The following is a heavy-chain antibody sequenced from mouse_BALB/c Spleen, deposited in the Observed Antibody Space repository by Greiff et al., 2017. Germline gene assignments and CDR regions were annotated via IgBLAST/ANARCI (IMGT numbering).Heavy chain of an antibody. CDR3: ARYRYDEGTGDAMDY. Sequence: QVQLQQSAAELARPGASVKMSCKASGYTFTSYTMHWVKQRPGQGLEWIGYINPSSGYTEYNQKFKDKTTLTADKSSSTAYMQLSSLTSEDSAVYYCARYRYDEGTGDAMDYWGQGTSVTVSS. V-gene: IGHV1-4*02. CDR1: GYTFTSYT. D-gene: IGHD2-14*01. CDR2: INPSSGYT. J-gene: IGHJ4*01.